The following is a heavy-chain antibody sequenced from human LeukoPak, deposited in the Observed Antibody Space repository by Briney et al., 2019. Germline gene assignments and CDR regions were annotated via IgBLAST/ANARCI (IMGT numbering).Heavy chain of an antibody. CDR1: GGSISSYY. CDR3: ARVGGIVDY. V-gene: IGHV4-59*01. J-gene: IGHJ4*02. Sequence: SETLSLTCTVSGGSISSYYWSWIRQPPGKGLGWIGYIYYNGSTNYNPSLKSRVTISVDTSKNQFSLKLSSVTAADTAVYYCARVGGIVDYWGQGTLVTVSS. D-gene: IGHD2-15*01. CDR2: IYYNGST.